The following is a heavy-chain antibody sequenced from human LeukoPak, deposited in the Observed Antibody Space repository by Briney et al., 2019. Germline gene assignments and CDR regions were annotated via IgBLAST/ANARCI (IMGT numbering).Heavy chain of an antibody. Sequence: GRSLRLSCAASGFTFDDYAMHWVRQAPGKGLEGVSGISWNSGSIGYAESVKGRFTISRDNSKNTLYLQMDSLRPEDTAVYYCVKKNDYYTSESFYVWWYFDLWGRGALVTVSS. V-gene: IGHV3-9*01. CDR1: GFTFDDYA. CDR2: ISWNSGSI. D-gene: IGHD3-22*01. J-gene: IGHJ2*01. CDR3: VKKNDYYTSESFYVWWYFDL.